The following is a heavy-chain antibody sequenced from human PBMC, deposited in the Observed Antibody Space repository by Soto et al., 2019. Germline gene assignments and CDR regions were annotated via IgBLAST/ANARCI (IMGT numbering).Heavy chain of an antibody. D-gene: IGHD3-3*01. CDR1: GFAFSNYA. V-gene: IGHV3-64D*06. CDR2: ISNNGDNT. CDR3: VKGGGRTIFGVGGPFDY. J-gene: IGHJ4*02. Sequence: EVQLVESGGGLVQPGGSLRLSCSASGFAFSNYAMHWVRQAPGTGLKYVSAISNNGDNTYYAESVKGRFTISRDNSKNSMNLQTSRLRVEDTDVNACVKGGGRTIFGVGGPFDYWGQGTLATVSS.